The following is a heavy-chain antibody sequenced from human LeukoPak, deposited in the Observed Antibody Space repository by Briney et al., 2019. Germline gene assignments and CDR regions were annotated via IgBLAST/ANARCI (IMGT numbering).Heavy chain of an antibody. CDR3: ARADVGAFDY. J-gene: IGHJ4*02. CDR1: GGTFSGYY. CDR2: INHSGST. D-gene: IGHD1-26*01. V-gene: IGHV4-34*01. Sequence: SETLSLTCAAYGGTFSGYYWSWIRQPPGKGLEWIGEINHSGSTNYNPSLKSRVTISVDTSKNQFSLKLSSVTAADTAVYYCARADVGAFDYWGQGTLVTVSS.